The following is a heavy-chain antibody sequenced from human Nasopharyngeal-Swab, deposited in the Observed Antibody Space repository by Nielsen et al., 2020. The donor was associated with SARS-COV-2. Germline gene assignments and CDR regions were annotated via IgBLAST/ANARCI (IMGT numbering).Heavy chain of an antibody. J-gene: IGHJ4*01. V-gene: IGHV1-8*01. Sequence: WVRQAPGQGLEWMGWMNPNSGNTGYAQKFQGRVTMTRNTSISTAYMELSSLRSEDTAVYYCARATNLITMIVVVIPGRGPLDYWGHGTLVTVSS. CDR3: ARATNLITMIVVVIPGRGPLDY. D-gene: IGHD3-22*01. CDR2: MNPNSGNT.